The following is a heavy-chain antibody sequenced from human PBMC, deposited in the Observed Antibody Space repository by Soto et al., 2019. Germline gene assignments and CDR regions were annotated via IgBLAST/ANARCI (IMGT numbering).Heavy chain of an antibody. CDR1: GYTFTSYG. CDR3: GRDRNSQYYYYYYMDV. J-gene: IGHJ6*03. CDR2: ISAYNGNT. D-gene: IGHD2-15*01. Sequence: ASVKVSCKSSGYTFTSYGISWVRQAPGQGLEWMGWISAYNGNTNYAQKLQGRVTMTTDTSTSTAYMELRSLRSDDTAVYYCGRDRNSQYYYYYYMDVWGKGTTVTVSS. V-gene: IGHV1-18*01.